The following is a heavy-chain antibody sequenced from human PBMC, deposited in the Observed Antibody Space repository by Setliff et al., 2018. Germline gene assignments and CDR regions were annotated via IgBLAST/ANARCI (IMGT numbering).Heavy chain of an antibody. J-gene: IGHJ4*02. V-gene: IGHV4-61*09. CDR2: YIYTSGTT. CDR3: ARGRLLYVGDSHYFDN. D-gene: IGHD4-17*01. Sequence: SETLSLTCNVSGGSISSRTYYWSWIRQPAGKGLEWIGHIYIYTSGTTNYSPSLKSRVTISADTSKNQFSLQLTSVTATDTAVYYCARGRLLYVGDSHYFDNWGQGTLVTVSS. CDR1: GGSISSRTYY.